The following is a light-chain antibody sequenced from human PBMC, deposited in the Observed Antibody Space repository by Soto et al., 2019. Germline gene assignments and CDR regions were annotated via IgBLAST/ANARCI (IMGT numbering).Light chain of an antibody. CDR2: VAS. V-gene: IGKV3D-15*01. CDR3: LHFENSLWT. CDR1: QYVSSN. Sequence: IARTKSPTTWCVCPGKRATFSCWASQYVSSNLAWYQQRPGQAPRLLIYVASSRAIHTPDRFSGSGSGTDFTLTISGLEPEDFAMYYCLHFENSLWTFGQGTKVDIK. J-gene: IGKJ1*01.